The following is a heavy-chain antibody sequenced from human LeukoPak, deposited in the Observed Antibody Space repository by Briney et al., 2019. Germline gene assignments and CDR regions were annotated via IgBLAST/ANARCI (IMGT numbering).Heavy chain of an antibody. CDR2: INPNSGGT. V-gene: IGHV1-2*02. CDR3: ARDRGPNWQYYFDY. CDR1: GYTFTDYY. D-gene: IGHD1-1*01. J-gene: IGHJ4*02. Sequence: ASVMVSCKASGYTFTDYYMHWVRQAPGQGLEWMGWINPNSGGTNYAPKFQGRVTMTRDTSISTAYMELSKSDDTAVYYCARDRGPNWQYYFDYWGQGTLVTVSS.